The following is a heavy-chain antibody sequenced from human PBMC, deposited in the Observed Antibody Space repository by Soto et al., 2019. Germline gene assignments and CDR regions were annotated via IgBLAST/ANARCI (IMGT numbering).Heavy chain of an antibody. J-gene: IGHJ4*02. CDR3: AKALITMIVVVSPFFDY. D-gene: IGHD3-22*01. Sequence: GGSLRLSCAASGFTFSSYGTHWVRQAPGKGLEWVAVISYDGSNKYYADSVKGRFTISRDNSKNTLYLQMNSLRAEDMAVYYCAKALITMIVVVSPFFDYWGQGTLVTVSS. V-gene: IGHV3-30*18. CDR2: ISYDGSNK. CDR1: GFTFSSYG.